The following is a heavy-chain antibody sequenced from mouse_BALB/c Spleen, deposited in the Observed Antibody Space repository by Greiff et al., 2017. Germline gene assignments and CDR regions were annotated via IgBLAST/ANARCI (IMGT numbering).Heavy chain of an antibody. D-gene: IGHD2-14*01. CDR3: ARGDRYNAMDY. Sequence: VQLKQSGAELVKPGASVKLSCTASGFNIKDTYMHWVKQRPEQGLEWIGRIDPANGNTKYDPKFQGKATITADTSSNTAYLQLSSLTSEDTAVYYCARGDRYNAMDYWGQGTSVTVSS. CDR2: IDPANGNT. CDR1: GFNIKDTY. J-gene: IGHJ4*01. V-gene: IGHV14-3*02.